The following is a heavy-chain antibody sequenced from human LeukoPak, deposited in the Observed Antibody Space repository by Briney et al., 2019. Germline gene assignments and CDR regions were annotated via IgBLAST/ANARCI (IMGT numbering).Heavy chain of an antibody. CDR1: GFMFSGYS. V-gene: IGHV3-48*01. J-gene: IGHJ4*02. Sequence: GGSLRLSCAASGFMFSGYSMDWVRQAPGKGLEWVSYIKSSGDDTYYTDSVKGRFTISRDNAKNSLYLQMNNLRAEDTAVYYCARGRQGYHFDYWGRGTLVTVSS. D-gene: IGHD5-18*01. CDR2: IKSSGDDT. CDR3: ARGRQGYHFDY.